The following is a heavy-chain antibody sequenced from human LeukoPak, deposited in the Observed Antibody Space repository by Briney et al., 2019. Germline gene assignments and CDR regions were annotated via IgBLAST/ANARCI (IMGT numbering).Heavy chain of an antibody. Sequence: ASVTVSCTASGYTFTSYGISWVRQAPGQGLEWMGWISSYNGNTNYAQKLQGRATMTTDTSTSTAYMELRSLRSDDTAVYYCARGSFPSDDILTGPFDNWGQGTLVTVSS. CDR2: ISSYNGNT. V-gene: IGHV1-18*01. J-gene: IGHJ4*02. CDR1: GYTFTSYG. D-gene: IGHD3-9*01. CDR3: ARGSFPSDDILTGPFDN.